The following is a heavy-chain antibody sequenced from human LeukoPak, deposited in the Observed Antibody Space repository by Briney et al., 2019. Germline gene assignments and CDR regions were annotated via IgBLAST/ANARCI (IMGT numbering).Heavy chain of an antibody. Sequence: SVKVSCKASGGTFSSYAISWVRQAPGQGLEWMGRIIPILGIANYAQKFQGRVTITADKSTSTAYMELSSLRSEDTAVYYCAIKVVTDYFDYWGQGTLVTVSS. CDR3: AIKVVTDYFDY. D-gene: IGHD4-23*01. CDR1: GGTFSSYA. J-gene: IGHJ4*02. CDR2: IIPILGIA. V-gene: IGHV1-69*04.